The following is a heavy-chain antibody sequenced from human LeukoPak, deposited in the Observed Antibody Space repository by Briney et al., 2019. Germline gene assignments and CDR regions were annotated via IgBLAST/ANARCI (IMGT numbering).Heavy chain of an antibody. CDR2: INGATGNT. Sequence: EASVKLSCKASGYTFTSHALHWVRQAPGEGLEWMAWINGATGNTEYSQKFQARVTITRDTSASTAYMELSSLRSEDTAVYYCARSIIIVPNTSYYYYMDVWGQGTTVTVSS. CDR3: ARSIIIVPNTSYYYYMDV. D-gene: IGHD2/OR15-2a*01. J-gene: IGHJ6*02. V-gene: IGHV1-3*01. CDR1: GYTFTSHA.